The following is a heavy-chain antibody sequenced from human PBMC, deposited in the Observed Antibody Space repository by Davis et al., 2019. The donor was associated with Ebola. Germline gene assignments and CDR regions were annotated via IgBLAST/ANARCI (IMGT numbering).Heavy chain of an antibody. Sequence: VSCKASGHTFTDYNIHWMRQAPGQGLEWLGRVILKSGATNYAQTFQGRVTMTRETSISTAYMELTSLTSDDTAVYYCARWDNYGLPNWGQGTLVTVSS. J-gene: IGHJ4*02. CDR1: GHTFTDYN. CDR2: VILKSGAT. CDR3: ARWDNYGLPN. V-gene: IGHV1-2*06. D-gene: IGHD5-18*01.